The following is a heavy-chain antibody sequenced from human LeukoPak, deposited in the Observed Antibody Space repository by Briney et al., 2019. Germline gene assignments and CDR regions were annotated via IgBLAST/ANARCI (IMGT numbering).Heavy chain of an antibody. Sequence: GGSLRLSCSASGFTFSSFALSWVRQAPGKGLEWVSGISGSGGSTYYADSMKGRFTISRDNSKNTLYLQINSLRAEDTAVYYCAKDFSVGVTMIRGPFDPWGQGTLVTVSS. J-gene: IGHJ5*02. CDR1: GFTFSSFA. V-gene: IGHV3-23*01. D-gene: IGHD3-10*01. CDR2: ISGSGGST. CDR3: AKDFSVGVTMIRGPFDP.